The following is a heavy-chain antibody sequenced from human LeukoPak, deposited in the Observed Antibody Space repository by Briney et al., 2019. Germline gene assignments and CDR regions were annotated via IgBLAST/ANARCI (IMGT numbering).Heavy chain of an antibody. CDR1: GGSVSSGSYY. D-gene: IGHD3-10*01. J-gene: IGHJ4*02. V-gene: IGHV4-61*01. Sequence: SETLSLTCTVSGGSVSSGSYYWSWIRQPPGTGLEWIGYIYYSGSTNYNPSLKSRVTISADTSKNQCSLKLSSVTAADTAVYYCAREGLASMVRGIIPYWGQGTLVTVSS. CDR2: IYYSGST. CDR3: AREGLASMVRGIIPY.